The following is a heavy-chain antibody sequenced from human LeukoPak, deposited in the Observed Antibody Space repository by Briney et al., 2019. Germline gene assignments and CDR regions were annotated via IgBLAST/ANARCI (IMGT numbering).Heavy chain of an antibody. CDR1: GGSISTYY. V-gene: IGHV4-4*07. CDR3: ARDGYYYDREVGAFDI. Sequence: SETLSLTCTVSGGSISTYYWSWIRQPAGKGLEWIGRIYTSGSTNYNPSLKSRVTISVDTSKNQFSLKLSSVTAADTAVYYCARDGYYYDREVGAFDIWGQGTMVTVSS. D-gene: IGHD3-22*01. J-gene: IGHJ3*02. CDR2: IYTSGST.